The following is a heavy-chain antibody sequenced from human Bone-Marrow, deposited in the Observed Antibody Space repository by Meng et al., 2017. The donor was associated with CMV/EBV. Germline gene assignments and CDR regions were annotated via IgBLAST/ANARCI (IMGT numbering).Heavy chain of an antibody. CDR1: GGSISSYY. CDR2: IYYSGTT. J-gene: IGHJ4*02. D-gene: IGHD5-18*01. Sequence: SETLSLTCSVSGGSISSYYWSWIRQPPGRGLEWIGYIYYSGTTYYNPSLKSRLTISIDTSRNQFSPKLTSVTATDTAVYSCARVVTAGYFYFDYWGQGTLVTVPQ. V-gene: IGHV4-30-4*08. CDR3: ARVVTAGYFYFDY.